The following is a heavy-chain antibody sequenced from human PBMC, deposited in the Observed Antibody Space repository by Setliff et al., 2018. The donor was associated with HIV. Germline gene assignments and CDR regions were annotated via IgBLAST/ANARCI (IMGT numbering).Heavy chain of an antibody. V-gene: IGHV4-38-2*01. CDR2: VYHTGRA. Sequence: SETLSLTCSVPGYAIDNGYTWGWIRQSPGKGLEWIGNVYHTGRAFYNPSLQSRVTISVDTSKNQFSLKLTSVTAADTAVYYCATADYMYGRNIFDYWDQGTLVTVSS. J-gene: IGHJ4*02. CDR1: GYAIDNGYT. D-gene: IGHD5-12*01. CDR3: ATADYMYGRNIFDY.